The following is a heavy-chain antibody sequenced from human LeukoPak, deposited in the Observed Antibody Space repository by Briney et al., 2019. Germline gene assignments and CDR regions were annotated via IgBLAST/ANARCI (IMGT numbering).Heavy chain of an antibody. V-gene: IGHV3-30*01. CDR3: ARVAATTFYHFNYMDV. CDR2: ISNDAIEK. Sequence: PGGSLRLSCAASGFIISHHALVWVRQAPGNGLEWVALISNDAIEKYYADSVKGRFTISRDTSRSSLSLQMNTLRTDDMAVYFCARVAATTFYHFNYMDVWGKGTTVTVSS. CDR1: GFIISHHA. J-gene: IGHJ6*04. D-gene: IGHD2/OR15-2a*01.